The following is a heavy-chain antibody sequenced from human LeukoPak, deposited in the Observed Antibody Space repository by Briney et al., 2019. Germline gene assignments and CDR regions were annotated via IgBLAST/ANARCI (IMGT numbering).Heavy chain of an antibody. CDR3: ATSQTTSGRYGNAFDI. D-gene: IGHD6-19*01. V-gene: IGHV3-7*01. J-gene: IGHJ3*02. CDR1: EITFSSYW. CDR2: IKQDGSEK. Sequence: PGGSLRLSCTSSEITFSSYWMSWVRQAPGKGLEWVANIKQDGSEKYYVDSLKGRFTISRDNAKNSLYLQMNSLRAEDTAVYYCATSQTTSGRYGNAFDIWGQGTMVTVS.